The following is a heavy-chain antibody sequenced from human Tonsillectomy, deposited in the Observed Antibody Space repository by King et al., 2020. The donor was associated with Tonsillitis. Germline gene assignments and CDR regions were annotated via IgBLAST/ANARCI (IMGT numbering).Heavy chain of an antibody. Sequence: VQLQESGPGLVKPSETLSLTCTVSGGSISGYCWTWIRQPPGKGLEWIGYMYSSGSTNYNPSVKSRVTMSVDTSKNQFSLKLSSVTAADTAVYFCTRGMTTAGRSAAEYWGQGTLVTVSS. CDR1: GGSISGYC. D-gene: IGHD6-13*01. J-gene: IGHJ4*02. V-gene: IGHV4-59*01. CDR2: MYSSGST. CDR3: TRGMTTAGRSAAEY.